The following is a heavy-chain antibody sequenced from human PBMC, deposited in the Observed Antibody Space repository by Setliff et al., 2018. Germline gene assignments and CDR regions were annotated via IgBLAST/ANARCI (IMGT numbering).Heavy chain of an antibody. CDR3: ATSYLTLEAAFDV. Sequence: SETLSPTCTVSGGSISSSLYYWAFIRQPPGKGLEWIGSILYSGGAHSNPSLNSRVSISVDASKNQFSLRLRSVTAADTAFYYCATSYLTLEAAFDVWGQGTMVTVSS. V-gene: IGHV4-39*07. J-gene: IGHJ3*01. CDR2: ILYSGGA. CDR1: GGSISSSLYY. D-gene: IGHD1-1*01.